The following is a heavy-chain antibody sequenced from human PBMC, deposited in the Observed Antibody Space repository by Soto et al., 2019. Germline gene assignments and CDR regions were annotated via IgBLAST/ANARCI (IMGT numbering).Heavy chain of an antibody. D-gene: IGHD6-19*01. CDR2: ISWNSGSI. CDR3: AKDSSGWGYYFDY. Sequence: GGSLRLSCAASGFTFDDYAMHWVRQAPGKGLEWVSGISWNSGSIGYADSVKGRFTISRDNAKNSLYLQMNSLRAEDTALYYCAKDSSGWGYYFDYWGQGTLVTV. J-gene: IGHJ4*02. CDR1: GFTFDDYA. V-gene: IGHV3-9*01.